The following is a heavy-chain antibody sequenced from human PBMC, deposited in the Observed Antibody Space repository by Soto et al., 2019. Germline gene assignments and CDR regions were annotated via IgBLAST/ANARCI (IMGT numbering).Heavy chain of an antibody. D-gene: IGHD6-13*01. V-gene: IGHV1-69*06. CDR3: ARHQQQLASYYYGMDV. Sequence: GASVKVSCKASGGTFSSYAFSWVRQAPGQGLEWMGGIIPIFGTANYAQRFQGRVTITADKSTSTAYMELNSLTSEDTAVYYCARHQQQLASYYYGMDVWGQGTTVTVSS. CDR2: IIPIFGTA. J-gene: IGHJ6*02. CDR1: GGTFSSYA.